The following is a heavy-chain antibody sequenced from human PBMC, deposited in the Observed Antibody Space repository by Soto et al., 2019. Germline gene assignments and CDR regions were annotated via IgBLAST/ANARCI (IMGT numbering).Heavy chain of an antibody. CDR3: ARWAEPPSYYDFWSGLDY. V-gene: IGHV4-4*02. CDR1: GGSISSSNW. CDR2: IYHSGST. J-gene: IGHJ4*02. D-gene: IGHD3-3*01. Sequence: SETLSLTCAVSGGSISSSNWCSWVRQPPGKGLEWIGEIYHSGSTNYNPSLKSRVTISVDKSKNQFSLKLSSVTAADTAVYYCARWAEPPSYYDFWSGLDYWGQGTLVTVSS.